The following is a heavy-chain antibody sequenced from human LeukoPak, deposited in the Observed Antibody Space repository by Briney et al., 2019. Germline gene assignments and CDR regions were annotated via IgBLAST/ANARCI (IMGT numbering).Heavy chain of an antibody. CDR2: ISSSSSYI. Sequence: GGSLRLSCAASGFTFSSYSMNWVRQAPGKGLEWVSSISSSSSYIYYADSVKGRFAISRDNAKNSLYLQMNSLRAEDTAVYYCARVSQETAADDYWGQGTLVTVSS. CDR1: GFTFSSYS. CDR3: ARVSQETAADDY. J-gene: IGHJ4*02. D-gene: IGHD6-25*01. V-gene: IGHV3-21*04.